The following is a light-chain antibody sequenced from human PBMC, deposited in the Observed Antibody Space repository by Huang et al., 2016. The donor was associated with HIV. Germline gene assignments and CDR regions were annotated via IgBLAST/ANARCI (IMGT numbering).Light chain of an antibody. V-gene: IGKV3-20*01. J-gene: IGKJ3*01. CDR2: GAS. CDR3: QQYGSSFT. CDR1: QRVSSGY. Sequence: EIVLTQSPVTLSLSPGERATLSCRASQRVSSGYLAWYQQKPGPAPRLLIYGASSRATGIPDRFSGSGSGTDFTLTISRLEPEDFAVYYCQQYGSSFTFGPGTKVDIK.